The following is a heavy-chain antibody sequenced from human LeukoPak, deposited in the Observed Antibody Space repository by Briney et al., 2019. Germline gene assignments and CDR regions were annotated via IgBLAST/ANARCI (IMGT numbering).Heavy chain of an antibody. D-gene: IGHD3-22*01. J-gene: IGHJ4*02. CDR1: GYTFTSYY. Sequence: ASVKVSCKASGYTFTSYYMHWERQAPGQGLEWMGIINPSGGSTSYAQKFQGRVTMTRDTSTSTVYMELSSLRSEDTAVYYCARDYDSSGYYYRYPGYWGQGTLVTVSS. CDR3: ARDYDSSGYYYRYPGY. V-gene: IGHV1-46*01. CDR2: INPSGGST.